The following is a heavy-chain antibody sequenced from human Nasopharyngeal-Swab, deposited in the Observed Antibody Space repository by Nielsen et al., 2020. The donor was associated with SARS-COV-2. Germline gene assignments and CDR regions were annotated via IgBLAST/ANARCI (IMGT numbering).Heavy chain of an antibody. CDR3: AKNRRAAAGNFDY. CDR2: ISGSGGST. D-gene: IGHD6-13*01. J-gene: IGHJ4*02. V-gene: IGHV3-23*01. Sequence: WIRQPPGQGLEWVSAISGSGGSTYYADSVKGRFTISRDNSKNTLYLQMNSLRAEDTAVYYCAKNRRAAAGNFDYWGQGTLVTVSS.